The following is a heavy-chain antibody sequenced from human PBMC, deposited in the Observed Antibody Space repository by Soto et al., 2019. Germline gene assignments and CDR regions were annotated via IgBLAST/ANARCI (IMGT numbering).Heavy chain of an antibody. J-gene: IGHJ4*02. CDR3: ARDVHSSGWYISFDY. Sequence: GGSLRLSCAASGFTFSSYGMHWVRQAPGRGQKWVAVIGYDGSNKYYADSVKGRFTISRDNSKNTLYLHMYSLRADVTSVYYCARDVHSSGWYISFDYWGEGTLVTVAS. D-gene: IGHD6-19*01. CDR2: IGYDGSNK. CDR1: GFTFSSYG. V-gene: IGHV3-33*01.